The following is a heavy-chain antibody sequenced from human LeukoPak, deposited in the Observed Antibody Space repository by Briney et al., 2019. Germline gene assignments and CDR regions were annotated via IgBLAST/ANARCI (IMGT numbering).Heavy chain of an antibody. V-gene: IGHV3-48*01. CDR1: GFTFSSYS. D-gene: IGHD4-23*01. J-gene: IGHJ4*02. Sequence: PGGSLRLSCAASGFTFSSYSMNWVRQAPGKGLEWVSYISSSSSTIYYADSVKGRFTISRDNAKNLLYLQMNSLRAEDTAVYYCARDEGCRGGNCPAFDSWGQGTLVTVSS. CDR2: ISSSSSTI. CDR3: ARDEGCRGGNCPAFDS.